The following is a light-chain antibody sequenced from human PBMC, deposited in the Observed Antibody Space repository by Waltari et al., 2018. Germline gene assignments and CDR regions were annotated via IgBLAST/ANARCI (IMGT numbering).Light chain of an antibody. V-gene: IGLV4-69*01. CDR3: QTEGHGTWV. Sequence: QLVLTQSPSASASLGASVKLTCTLSSGHSSNIIAWHQQQPEKGPRYLMKVNSDGSPSKGDGIPDRFSGSSSGAERYLTISSLQSEDEADYYCQTEGHGTWVFGGGTKLTVL. J-gene: IGLJ3*02. CDR2: VNSDGSP. CDR1: SGHSSNI.